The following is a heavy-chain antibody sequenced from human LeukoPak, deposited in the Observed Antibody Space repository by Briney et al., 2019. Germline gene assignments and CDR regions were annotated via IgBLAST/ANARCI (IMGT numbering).Heavy chain of an antibody. CDR3: ARALKRWLQFAGDY. J-gene: IGHJ4*02. CDR1: GFTFSSYS. CDR2: ISSSSSYI. D-gene: IGHD5-24*01. V-gene: IGHV3-21*01. Sequence: GGSLRLSCAASGFTFSSYSMNWVRQAPGKGLEWVSSISSSSSYIYYADSVKGRFTISRDNAKNSLYLQMNSLRAEDTAEYYCARALKRWLQFAGDYWGQGTLVTVSS.